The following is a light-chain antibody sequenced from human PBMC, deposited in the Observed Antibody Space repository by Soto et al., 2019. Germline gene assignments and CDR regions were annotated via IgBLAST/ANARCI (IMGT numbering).Light chain of an antibody. Sequence: EIVLTQSPGTLSLSPGERATLSCRASQSVSSSYLAWYQQKPGQAPRLLIYGASTRATGIPARFSGSGSGTEFTLTISSLKSEDYAVYYCQQYKSWPPITFGQGTRLEIK. CDR2: GAS. J-gene: IGKJ5*01. V-gene: IGKV3-15*01. CDR1: QSVSSSY. CDR3: QQYKSWPPIT.